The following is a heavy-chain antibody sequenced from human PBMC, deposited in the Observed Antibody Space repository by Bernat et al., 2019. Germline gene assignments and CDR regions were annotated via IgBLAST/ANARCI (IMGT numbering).Heavy chain of an antibody. CDR3: ARSLSDTATLPHYYYGMDV. V-gene: IGHV3-7*03. J-gene: IGHJ6*02. Sequence: EVQLVESGGGLVQPGGSLRLSCAASGFTFSSYWMSWVRQAPGKGLEWVANIKQDGRENYEVDSVKGRFTISSDNAKNSLYLQMNSLRAEDTAVYYCARSLSDTATLPHYYYGMDVWGQGTTVTVSS. D-gene: IGHD5-18*01. CDR2: IKQDGREN. CDR1: GFTFSSYW.